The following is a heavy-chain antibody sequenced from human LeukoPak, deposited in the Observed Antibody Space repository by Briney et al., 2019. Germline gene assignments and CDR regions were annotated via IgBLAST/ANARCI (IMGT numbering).Heavy chain of an antibody. Sequence: GGSLRLSCAASGFTFTKYWMSWVRQAPGKGLEWVANIKEDGTERYYVDSVKGRFTISRDNAKNSLYLQMNSLRAGDTAVYYCARRRCSSTSCFFDYWGQGTLVTVSS. D-gene: IGHD2-2*01. CDR3: ARRRCSSTSCFFDY. CDR2: IKEDGTER. V-gene: IGHV3-7*01. CDR1: GFTFTKYW. J-gene: IGHJ4*02.